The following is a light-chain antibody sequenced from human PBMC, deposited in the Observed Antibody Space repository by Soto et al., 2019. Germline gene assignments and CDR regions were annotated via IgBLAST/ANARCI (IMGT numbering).Light chain of an antibody. CDR1: SRHSSYA. V-gene: IGLV4-69*01. CDR3: QTWGTGILV. CDR2: LNSDGRH. J-gene: IGLJ2*01. Sequence: QSVLTQSPSAFASLGASVKLTCTLSSRHSSYAIAWHQQQPEKGPRYLMKLNSDGRHTKGDGIPDRFSGSSSGTERYLTISSLQSEDEADYYCQTWGTGILVFGGGTKLTVL.